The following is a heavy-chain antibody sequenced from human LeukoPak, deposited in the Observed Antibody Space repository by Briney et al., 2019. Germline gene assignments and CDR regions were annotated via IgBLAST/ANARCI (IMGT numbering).Heavy chain of an antibody. Sequence: AGGSLRLSCAASGFDFSSNWMHWVRHAPGQGLVWVSRIKGDGISTNYADSVKGRFTIFRDIAKNTLYLQMNSLRAEDTGVYYCAKDHYWSIDYWGRGTLVTVSS. D-gene: IGHD3-3*01. CDR3: AKDHYWSIDY. V-gene: IGHV3-74*01. J-gene: IGHJ4*02. CDR2: IKGDGIST. CDR1: GFDFSSNW.